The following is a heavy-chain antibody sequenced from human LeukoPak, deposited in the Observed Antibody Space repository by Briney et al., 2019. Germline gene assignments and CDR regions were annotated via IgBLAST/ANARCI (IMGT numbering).Heavy chain of an antibody. CDR1: GGSISSYY. Sequence: SETLSLTCTVSGGSISSYYWSWIRRPPGKGLEWIGYIYYSGSTNYNPSLKSRVTISVDTSKNQFSLKLSSVTAADTAVYYCARARTTGTTGYYGMDVWGQGTTVTVSS. V-gene: IGHV4-59*01. J-gene: IGHJ6*02. D-gene: IGHD1-1*01. CDR3: ARARTTGTTGYYGMDV. CDR2: IYYSGST.